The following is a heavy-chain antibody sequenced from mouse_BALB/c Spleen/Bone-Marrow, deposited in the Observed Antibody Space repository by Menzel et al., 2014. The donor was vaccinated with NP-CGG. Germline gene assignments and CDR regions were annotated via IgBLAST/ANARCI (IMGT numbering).Heavy chain of an antibody. CDR2: ISYSGST. Sequence: EVKVVESGPGLVKPSQSLSLTCIVTGYSITRDYAWHWIRQFPGNKLEWMGYISYSGSTTYNPSLESRISITRDTSKNQFFLQLNSVTTEDTATYYCARSSSYDYDVGFAYWGQGTLVTVSA. CDR3: ARSSSYDYDVGFAY. V-gene: IGHV3-2*02. CDR1: GYSITRDYA. J-gene: IGHJ3*01. D-gene: IGHD2-4*01.